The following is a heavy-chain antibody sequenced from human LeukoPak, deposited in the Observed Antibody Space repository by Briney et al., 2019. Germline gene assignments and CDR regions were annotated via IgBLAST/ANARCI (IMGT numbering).Heavy chain of an antibody. J-gene: IGHJ4*02. CDR1: GFTFSIYA. Sequence: GGSLRLSCAASGFTFSIYAMSWVRQAPGKGLEWVSAISSSGGGTYYADSVKGRFTISRDNSKNKLYLQMNSLRAEDTAVYYGAKEYSSSWYYFDYWGQGTLVTVSS. CDR2: ISSSGGGT. D-gene: IGHD6-13*01. CDR3: AKEYSSSWYYFDY. V-gene: IGHV3-23*01.